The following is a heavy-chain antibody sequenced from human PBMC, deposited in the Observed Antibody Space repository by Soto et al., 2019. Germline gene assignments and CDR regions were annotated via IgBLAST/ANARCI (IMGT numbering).Heavy chain of an antibody. CDR3: ARRLYYDFWSGYSRGWFDP. J-gene: IGHJ5*02. V-gene: IGHV1-8*01. CDR1: GYTFTSYD. Sequence: ASVKVSCKASGYTFTSYDINWVRQATGQGLEWMGWMNPNSGNTGYAQKFQGRVTMTRNTSISTAYMELSSLRSEDTAVYYCARRLYYDFWSGYSRGWFDPWGQGTLVTVSS. D-gene: IGHD3-3*01. CDR2: MNPNSGNT.